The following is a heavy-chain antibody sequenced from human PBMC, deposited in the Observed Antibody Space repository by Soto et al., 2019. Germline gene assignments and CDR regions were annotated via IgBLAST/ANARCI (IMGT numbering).Heavy chain of an antibody. D-gene: IGHD3-10*01. J-gene: IGHJ4*02. V-gene: IGHV1-2*02. CDR1: GYTFTGYY. CDR3: ARERVVRGVIIMGPFGY. CDR2: INPNTGGT. Sequence: VASVKVSCKASGYTFTGYYMHWVRQAPGQGLEWMGWINPNTGGTNYAQKFQDRVTMTRDTSISTAYMELSRLRSDDTAVYYCARERVVRGVIIMGPFGYWGQGTLVTVSS.